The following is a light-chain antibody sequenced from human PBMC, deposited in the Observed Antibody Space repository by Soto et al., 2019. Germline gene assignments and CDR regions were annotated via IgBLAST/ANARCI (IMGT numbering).Light chain of an antibody. V-gene: IGKV3-20*01. J-gene: IGKJ2*01. CDR2: GAS. Sequence: EIVLTQSPGTLSLSPGERDTLSCRASQSVRSNYLDWYLQKPGQAPRLLIYGASSRATGIGDRFSGTGYGTDFSLTSSRLDPEDVAVYYLQQYGGSQYTFVKGTKVEIK. CDR3: QQYGGSQYT. CDR1: QSVRSNY.